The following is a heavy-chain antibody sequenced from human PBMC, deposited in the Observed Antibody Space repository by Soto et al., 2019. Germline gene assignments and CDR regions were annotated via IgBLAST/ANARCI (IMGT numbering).Heavy chain of an antibody. V-gene: IGHV4-34*01. Sequence: SETLSLTCAAYGGSFSGYYWSWIRQPPGKGLEWIGEINHSGSTNYNPSPKSRVTISVDTSKNQFSLKLSSVTAADTAVYYCARVTGRYYYGMDVWGQGTTVTVSS. CDR2: INHSGST. CDR1: GGSFSGYY. CDR3: ARVTGRYYYGMDV. J-gene: IGHJ6*02.